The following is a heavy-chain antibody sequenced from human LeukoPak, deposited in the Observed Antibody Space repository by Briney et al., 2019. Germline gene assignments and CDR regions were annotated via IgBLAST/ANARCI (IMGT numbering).Heavy chain of an antibody. D-gene: IGHD3-10*01. J-gene: IGHJ5*02. V-gene: IGHV1-2*06. CDR1: GYSFSGHY. CDR2: INPNSAAS. Sequence: ASVKVSCKASGYSFSGHYIHWVRQAPGQGLEWMGQINPNSAASHYAQKFQDRVTMTSDTSIMAYMELRSLRSDDTAVYYCAREASSGSYFNWFDPWGQGALVTVSS. CDR3: AREASSGSYFNWFDP.